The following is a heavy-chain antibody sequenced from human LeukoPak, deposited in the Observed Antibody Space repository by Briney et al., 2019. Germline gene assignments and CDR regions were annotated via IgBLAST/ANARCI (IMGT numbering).Heavy chain of an antibody. J-gene: IGHJ4*02. CDR1: GGPFSGYY. V-gene: IGHV4-34*01. CDR3: ARDRSLLNCSGGSCNAFDY. CDR2: INHSGST. D-gene: IGHD2-15*01. Sequence: SETLSLTCAVYGGPFSGYYWSWIRQPPGKGLEWIGEINHSGSTNYNPSLKSRVTISVDTSKKQFSLKLSSVTAADTAVYYCARDRSLLNCSGGSCNAFDYWGQGTLVTVSS.